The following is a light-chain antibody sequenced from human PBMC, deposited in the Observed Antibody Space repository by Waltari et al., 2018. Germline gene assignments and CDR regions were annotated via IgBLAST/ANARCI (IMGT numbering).Light chain of an antibody. CDR3: QQYGSSTGLT. CDR2: GAS. V-gene: IGKV3-20*01. CDR1: QSVISDY. Sequence: CRASQSVISDYLAWYQQKPGQAPRLLIFGASTRATGVPERFSGGGSGTHFTLTISRLEPEDFALYYCQQYGSSTGLTFGGGTKVQIK. J-gene: IGKJ4*01.